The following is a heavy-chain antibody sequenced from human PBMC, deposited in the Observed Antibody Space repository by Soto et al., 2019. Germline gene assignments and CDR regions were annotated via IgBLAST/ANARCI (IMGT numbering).Heavy chain of an antibody. CDR1: GFTFSNAW. J-gene: IGHJ6*02. V-gene: IGHV3-15*01. D-gene: IGHD5-12*01. Sequence: EAQLVESGGGLVKPGESLRLSCAASGFTFSNAWMSWVRQAPGKGLEWVGRIKSKTDGETRDYAAPVKGKFTISRDDSKNTLYLQMNSLKIEDTAVYYCCTYSSVEWLRTRSYYYGMDVWGQGTTVTVSS. CDR3: CTYSSVEWLRTRSYYYGMDV. CDR2: IKSKTDGETR.